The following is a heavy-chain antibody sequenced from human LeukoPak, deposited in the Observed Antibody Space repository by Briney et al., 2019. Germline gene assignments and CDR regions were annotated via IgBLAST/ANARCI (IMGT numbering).Heavy chain of an antibody. CDR1: GFTFSSYW. CDR2: IKQDGSEK. J-gene: IGHJ4*02. V-gene: IGHV3-7*01. D-gene: IGHD6-13*01. CDR3: ARDFVVVSYSSIPSSTFDY. Sequence: GGSLRLSCAASGFTFSSYWMSWVRQAPGKGLEWVANIKQDGSEKYYVDSVKGRFTISRDNAKNSLYLQMNSLRAEDTAVYYCARDFVVVSYSSIPSSTFDYWGQGTLATVSS.